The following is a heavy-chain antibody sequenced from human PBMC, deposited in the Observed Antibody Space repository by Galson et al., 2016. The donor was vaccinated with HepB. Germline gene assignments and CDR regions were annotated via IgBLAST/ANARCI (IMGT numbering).Heavy chain of an antibody. CDR1: GDSVSSNNAG. V-gene: IGHV6-1*01. CDR2: TYYWSKWYY. J-gene: IGHJ6*03. D-gene: IGHD2-2*01. Sequence: CAISGDSVSSNNAGWNWIRQSPSRGLEWLGKTYYWSKWYYDYSVSLKGRITISPDTSKNQFSLHLNSVTPEDTAVYYCAREPPVVSPTYYYYMDVWGEGTTGTVS. CDR3: AREPPVVSPTYYYYMDV.